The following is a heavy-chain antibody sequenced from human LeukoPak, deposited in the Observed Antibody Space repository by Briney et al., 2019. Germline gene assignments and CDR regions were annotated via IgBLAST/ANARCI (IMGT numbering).Heavy chain of an antibody. V-gene: IGHV4-4*07. CDR1: GGSIGWDY. D-gene: IGHD3-22*01. CDR3: AREEYFQDSNGYTYYFHS. J-gene: IGHJ4*02. Sequence: SETLSLTCTVSGGSIGWDYWSWIRQSAGKGLEWIGRIYKSGSTNYNPSFRSRVTMSVDTSKNQFSLNVTSVTAADTAVYYCAREEYFQDSNGYTYYFHSWGQGSLVTVSS. CDR2: IYKSGST.